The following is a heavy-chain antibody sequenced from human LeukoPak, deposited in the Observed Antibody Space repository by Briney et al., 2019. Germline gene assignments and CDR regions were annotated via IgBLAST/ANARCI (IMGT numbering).Heavy chain of an antibody. Sequence: PGGSLRLSCAASGFTFSSYAMSWVRQAPGKGLEWVSAISGSGGSTYYADSVKGWFTISRDNSKNTLYLQMNSLRAEDTAVYYCAKAKGDSYYYYGMDVWGQGTTVTVSS. J-gene: IGHJ6*02. CDR1: GFTFSSYA. D-gene: IGHD3-3*01. CDR2: ISGSGGST. CDR3: AKAKGDSYYYYGMDV. V-gene: IGHV3-23*01.